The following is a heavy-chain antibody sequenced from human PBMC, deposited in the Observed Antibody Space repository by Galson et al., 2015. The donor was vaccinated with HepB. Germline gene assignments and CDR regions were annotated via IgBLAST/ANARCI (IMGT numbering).Heavy chain of an antibody. Sequence: SLRLSCAASGFTFSSYAMHWVRQAPGKGLEWVAVISYDGSNKYYADSVKGRFTISRDNSKNTLYLQMNSLRAEDTAVYYCARAFRPYYDSSGYLPRAIDYWGQGTLVTVSS. CDR2: ISYDGSNK. V-gene: IGHV3-30*04. J-gene: IGHJ4*02. D-gene: IGHD3-22*01. CDR3: ARAFRPYYDSSGYLPRAIDY. CDR1: GFTFSSYA.